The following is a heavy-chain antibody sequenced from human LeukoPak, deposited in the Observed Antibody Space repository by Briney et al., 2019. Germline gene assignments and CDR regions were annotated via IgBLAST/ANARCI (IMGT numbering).Heavy chain of an antibody. V-gene: IGHV6-1*01. D-gene: IGHD5-12*01. CDR2: TYYRSKWYS. CDR1: GDSVSSSTAA. CDR3: ARGQTYSGRIFDY. J-gene: IGHJ4*02. Sequence: SQTLSLTSAISGDSVSSSTAACNCIRQSPWRGLECLGRTYYRSKWYSDFAEYVKSRITIDPDTSKNQFSLRLNSVTPDDTAVYFCARGQTYSGRIFDYWGQGTLVTVSS.